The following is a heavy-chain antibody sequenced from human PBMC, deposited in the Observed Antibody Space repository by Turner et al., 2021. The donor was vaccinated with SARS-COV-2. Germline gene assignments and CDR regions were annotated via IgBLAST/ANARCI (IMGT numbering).Heavy chain of an antibody. CDR2: IIPIYGTA. V-gene: IGHV1-69*12. Sequence: QVQLVQSGAEVKKPGSSVKVSCKASGCTFSSYAISWVRQAPGQGLEWMGGIIPIYGTANYAQKFQGRVTMTADESTSTAYMELSSLRSEDTAVYYCAWYGGDDGGCHYFDYWGQGTLVTVSS. CDR3: AWYGGDDGGCHYFDY. D-gene: IGHD5-12*01. J-gene: IGHJ4*02. CDR1: GCTFSSYA.